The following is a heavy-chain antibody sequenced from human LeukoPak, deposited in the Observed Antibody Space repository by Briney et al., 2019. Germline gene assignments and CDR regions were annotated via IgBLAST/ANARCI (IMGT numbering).Heavy chain of an antibody. CDR2: IYYSGST. V-gene: IGHV4-59*08. CDR1: GGSISSYY. CDR3: ARGPRLDSSGWYYGAFDI. Sequence: SETLSLTCTVSGGSISSYYWSWIRQPPGKGLEWIGYIYYSGSTNYNPSLKSRVTISVDTSKNQFSLKLSSVTAADTAVYYCARGPRLDSSGWYYGAFDIWGQGTMVTVPS. D-gene: IGHD6-19*01. J-gene: IGHJ3*02.